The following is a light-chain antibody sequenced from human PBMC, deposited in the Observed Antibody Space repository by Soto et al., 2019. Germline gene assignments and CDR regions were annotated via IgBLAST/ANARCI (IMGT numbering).Light chain of an antibody. CDR3: QQRSDWPPIFT. CDR1: QSVSSY. J-gene: IGKJ3*01. CDR2: DAS. V-gene: IGKV3-11*01. Sequence: EIVLTQSPATLSLSPGERATLSCRASQSVSSYLAWYQQKPGQAPRLLIYDASNRATGIPARFSGSGSGTDLTLTIGSLEPEEFAVYYCQQRSDWPPIFTFGPGTKVDIK.